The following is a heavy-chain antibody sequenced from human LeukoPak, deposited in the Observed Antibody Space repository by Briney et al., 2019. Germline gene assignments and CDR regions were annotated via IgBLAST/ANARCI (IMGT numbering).Heavy chain of an antibody. D-gene: IGHD6-13*01. J-gene: IGHJ5*02. CDR1: GGSFSAYY. CDR2: INHTGST. V-gene: IGHV4-34*01. CDR3: ARELMDIAAAGTTGWQNWFDP. Sequence: PSETLPLTCAVYGGSFSAYYWSWIRQPPGKGLEWIGEINHTGSTSYNPSLKSRVTISVDTSKNQFSLKLSSVTAADTAVYYCARELMDIAAAGTTGWQNWFDPWGQGTLVTVSS.